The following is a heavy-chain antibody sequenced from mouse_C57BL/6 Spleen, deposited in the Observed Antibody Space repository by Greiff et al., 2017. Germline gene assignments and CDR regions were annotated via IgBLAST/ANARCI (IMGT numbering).Heavy chain of an antibody. V-gene: IGHV1-80*01. CDR2: MYPGDGDT. CDR1: GYAFSSYW. Sequence: QVQLQQSGAELVKPGASVKISCKASGYAFSSYWMNWVKQRPGKGLEWIGQMYPGDGDTNYNGKFKGKATLTADKSSSTAYMQLSSLTSEDSAVYFCARCGYDGYYLDYWGQGTTLTVSS. D-gene: IGHD2-2*01. J-gene: IGHJ2*01. CDR3: ARCGYDGYYLDY.